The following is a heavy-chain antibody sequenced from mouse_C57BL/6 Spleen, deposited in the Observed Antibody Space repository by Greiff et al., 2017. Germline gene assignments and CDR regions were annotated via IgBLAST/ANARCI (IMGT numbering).Heavy chain of an antibody. CDR3: ARYKGSYFDY. CDR1: GFTFTDYY. CDR2: IRNKANGYTT. J-gene: IGHJ2*01. D-gene: IGHD1-1*01. Sequence: DVMLVESGGGLVQPGGSLSLSCAASGFTFTDYYMSWVRQPPGKALEWLGFIRNKANGYTTEYSASVKGRFTITRDNSQNNLYRQMNALSAEDSATYFGARYKGSYFDYWGQGTTLPVSS. V-gene: IGHV7-3*01.